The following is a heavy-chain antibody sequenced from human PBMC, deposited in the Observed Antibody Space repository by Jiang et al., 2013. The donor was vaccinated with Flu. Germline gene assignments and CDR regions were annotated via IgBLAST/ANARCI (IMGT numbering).Heavy chain of an antibody. CDR3: ARGVREEQLVWGDYYGMDV. V-gene: IGHV3-66*01. CDR1: GFTVSSNY. J-gene: IGHJ6*02. D-gene: IGHD6-13*01. CDR2: IYSGGST. Sequence: VQLLESGGGLVQPGGSLRLSCAASGFTVSSNYMSWVRQAPGKGLEWVSVIYSGGSTYYADSVKGRFTISRDNSKNTLYLQMNSLRAEDTAVYYCARGVREEQLVWGDYYGMDVWGQGTTVTVSS.